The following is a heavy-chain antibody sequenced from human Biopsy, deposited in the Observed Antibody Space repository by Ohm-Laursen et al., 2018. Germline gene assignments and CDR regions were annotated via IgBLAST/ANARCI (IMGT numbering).Heavy chain of an antibody. CDR3: ARAGVGSDGTDSYYYGMDV. D-gene: IGHD5-24*01. V-gene: IGHV1-46*01. J-gene: IGHJ6*02. CDR1: GNTFATYH. Sequence: GPSVTPSCKASGNTFATYHIHWVRQAPGQGLEWMGVISPSGATTSFSQKFQGRITMTRDTSTGTVYMDLNSLGSEDTAVYYCARAGVGSDGTDSYYYGMDVWGPGTTVTVSS. CDR2: ISPSGATT.